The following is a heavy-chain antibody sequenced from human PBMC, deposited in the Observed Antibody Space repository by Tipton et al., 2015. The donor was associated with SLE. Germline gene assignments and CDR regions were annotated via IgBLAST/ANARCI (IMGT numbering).Heavy chain of an antibody. J-gene: IGHJ2*01. CDR1: GGSISSHY. CDR3: ARDLRSMTTVTRGFDL. CDR2: IYYSGGT. Sequence: TLSLTCTVSGGSISSHYWSWIRQPPGKGLEWVGYIYYSGGTNYNLYLTSRGTISVDTSKNQFSLKLSSVTAADTAVYYCARDLRSMTTVTRGFDLWGRGTLVTVSS. V-gene: IGHV4-59*11. D-gene: IGHD4-17*01.